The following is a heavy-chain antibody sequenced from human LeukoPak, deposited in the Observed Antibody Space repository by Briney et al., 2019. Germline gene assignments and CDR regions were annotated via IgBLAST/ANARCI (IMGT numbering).Heavy chain of an antibody. CDR1: GFTFSSNR. J-gene: IGHJ4*02. V-gene: IGHV3-7*03. D-gene: IGHD1-26*01. Sequence: GGSLRLSCAASGFTFSSNRMNWVRQAPGKGLEWVANIKQDGSEKYYVDSVKGRFTISRDNAKNSVYLQMNSLRAEDTAVYYCARDSEGAYYFDYWGQGTLVTVSS. CDR2: IKQDGSEK. CDR3: ARDSEGAYYFDY.